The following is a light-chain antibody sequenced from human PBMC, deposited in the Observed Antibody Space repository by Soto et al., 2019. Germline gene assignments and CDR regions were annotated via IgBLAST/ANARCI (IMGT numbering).Light chain of an antibody. J-gene: IGLJ1*01. CDR1: DSNIGSFT. CDR3: ASWDDSLSGFV. CDR2: TTY. V-gene: IGLV1-44*01. Sequence: QSVLTQPPSASGTPGQRVTISCSGRDSNIGSFTVHWYQQVPGTAPKPLIHTTYQRPSGVPDRFSGSKSGTSGSLAISGLQPEDEADYYCASWDDSLSGFVFGTVTKLTVL.